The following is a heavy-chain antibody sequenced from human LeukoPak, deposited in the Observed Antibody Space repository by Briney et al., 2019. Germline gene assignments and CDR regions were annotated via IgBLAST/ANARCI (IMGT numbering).Heavy chain of an antibody. Sequence: GGSRRLSCAASGFTFSNYAMSWVRQAPGKGLEWVSTISSSGGSTYYADSVKGRFTISRDNAKNSLYLQMNSLKAEDTAVYYCARASLTGYVPLYYFDYWGQGTLVTVSS. CDR2: ISSSGGST. CDR3: ARASLTGYVPLYYFDY. V-gene: IGHV3-23*01. J-gene: IGHJ4*02. D-gene: IGHD3-9*01. CDR1: GFTFSNYA.